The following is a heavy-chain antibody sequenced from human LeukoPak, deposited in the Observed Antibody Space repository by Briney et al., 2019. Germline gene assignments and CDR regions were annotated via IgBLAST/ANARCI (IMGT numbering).Heavy chain of an antibody. Sequence: SETLSLTCTVSGYSISNGYYWSWIRQPAGKGLEWIGRIYTSGSTNYNPSLKSRVTISVDTSKNQFSLKLSSVTAADTAVYYCARVNYGDYDWFDPWGQGTLVTVSS. V-gene: IGHV4-61*02. CDR3: ARVNYGDYDWFDP. J-gene: IGHJ5*02. D-gene: IGHD4-17*01. CDR1: GYSISNGYY. CDR2: IYTSGST.